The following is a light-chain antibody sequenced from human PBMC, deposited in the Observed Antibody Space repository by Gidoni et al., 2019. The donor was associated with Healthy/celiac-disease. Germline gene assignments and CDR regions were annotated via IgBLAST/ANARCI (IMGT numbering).Light chain of an antibody. J-gene: IGKJ1*01. CDR1: QSVSSY. CDR3: QQRSNWPGT. Sequence: EIVLTQSPATLSLSPGERATLSCRASQSVSSYLAWYQQKPGQAPRLLIYDASNRATGIPARFRGSGSGTDFTLTSSSLEPEDFAVYYCQQRSNWPGTFGQGTKVEIK. CDR2: DAS. V-gene: IGKV3-11*01.